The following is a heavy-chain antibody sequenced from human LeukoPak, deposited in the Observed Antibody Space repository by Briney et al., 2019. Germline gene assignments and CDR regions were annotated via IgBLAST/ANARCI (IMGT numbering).Heavy chain of an antibody. Sequence: SETLSLTCTVSGGSISSYYWSWIRQPPGKGLEWIGYIYYSGTTNYNPSLKSRVTISVDTSKNQFSLKLSSVTAADTAVYYCARDRGGDATDYWGQGTLVTVSS. CDR3: ARDRGGDATDY. CDR1: GGSISSYY. V-gene: IGHV4-59*12. CDR2: IYYSGTT. J-gene: IGHJ4*02.